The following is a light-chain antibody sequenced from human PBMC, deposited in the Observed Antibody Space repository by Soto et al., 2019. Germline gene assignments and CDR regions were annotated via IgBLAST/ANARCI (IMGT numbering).Light chain of an antibody. CDR2: GAS. CDR1: HSVSSK. J-gene: IGKJ4*01. V-gene: IGKV3-15*01. Sequence: EIVMTQSPATLSVSVGERATLSCRASHSVSSKLAWYQPKPGQAPRLLIYGASTRATDIPPRFSGSGSGTEFNLPISGLQSEEFAVYYCQQYNDWTPQLAFGGGNKVEIK. CDR3: QQYNDWTPQLA.